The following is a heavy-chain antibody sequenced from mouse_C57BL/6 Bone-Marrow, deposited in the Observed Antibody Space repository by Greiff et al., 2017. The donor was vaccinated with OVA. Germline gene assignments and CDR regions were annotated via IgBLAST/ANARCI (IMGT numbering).Heavy chain of an antibody. CDR1: GFNIKDDY. CDR3: TSITTVVAKGFRYFDV. CDR2: IDPENGDT. D-gene: IGHD1-1*01. V-gene: IGHV14-4*01. Sequence: EVKLVESGAELVRPGASVKLSCTASGFNIKDDYMHWVKQRPEQGLEWIGWIDPENGDTEYASKFQGKATITADTSSNTAYLQLSSLTSEDTAVYYCTSITTVVAKGFRYFDVWGTGTTVTVSS. J-gene: IGHJ1*03.